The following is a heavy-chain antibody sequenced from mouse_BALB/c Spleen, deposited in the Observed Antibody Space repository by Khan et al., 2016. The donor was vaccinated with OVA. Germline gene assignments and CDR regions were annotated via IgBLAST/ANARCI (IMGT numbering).Heavy chain of an antibody. V-gene: IGHV10-1*02. D-gene: IGHD1-1*01. CDR1: GFTFNTYA. CDR3: VRHKNYYCEDAMDY. CDR2: IRSKTNNYAT. J-gene: IGHJ4*01. Sequence: EVQLVESGGGLVQPKGSLKLSCAASGFTFNTYAMNWVRQAPGKGLEWVARIRSKTNNYATYYADSVKDRFTISRDDSQSMLYLQMNNLKTEDTAMYYCVRHKNYYCEDAMDYWGQGTSVTVSS.